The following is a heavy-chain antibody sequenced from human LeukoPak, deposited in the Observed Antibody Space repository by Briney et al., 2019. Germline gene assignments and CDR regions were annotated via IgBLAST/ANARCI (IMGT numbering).Heavy chain of an antibody. CDR1: GFTFSSYG. CDR3: ATSKYSGSY. Sequence: GGSLRLSCAASGFTFSSYGMRWVRQAPGKGLEWVANIKQDGSEKYYVDSVKGRFTISRDNAKNSLYLQMNSLRAEDTAVYYCATSKYSGSYWGQGTLVTVSS. J-gene: IGHJ4*02. D-gene: IGHD1-26*01. V-gene: IGHV3-7*03. CDR2: IKQDGSEK.